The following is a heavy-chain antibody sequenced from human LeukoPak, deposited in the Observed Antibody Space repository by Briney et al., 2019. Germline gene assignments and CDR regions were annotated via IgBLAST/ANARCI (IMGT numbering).Heavy chain of an antibody. J-gene: IGHJ6*02. D-gene: IGHD3-9*01. Sequence: TGGSLRLSCAASGFTFSSYGMHWVRQAPGEGLEWVAVILYDGSNTYYADSVRGRFTISRDNSNNTVSLQMNSLRPEDTAIYYCVRDGARYLSVFYYGMDVWGQGTTVTVSS. CDR2: ILYDGSNT. CDR1: GFTFSSYG. V-gene: IGHV3-30*19. CDR3: VRDGARYLSVFYYGMDV.